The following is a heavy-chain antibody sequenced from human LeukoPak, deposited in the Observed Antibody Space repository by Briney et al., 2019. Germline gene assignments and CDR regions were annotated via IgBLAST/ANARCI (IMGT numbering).Heavy chain of an antibody. D-gene: IGHD2-2*01. CDR3: ARFLGYCSSNSCKGQTYYFDY. Sequence: SETLSLTCTVSGGSISNHYWSWIRQPPGKGLEWIGYIYYSGSTNYNPSLKSRGTISVDTSKNQFSLKLSSVTTADTAVYYCARFLGYCSSNSCKGQTYYFDYWGQGTLVTVSS. CDR2: IYYSGST. J-gene: IGHJ4*02. V-gene: IGHV4-59*11. CDR1: GGSISNHY.